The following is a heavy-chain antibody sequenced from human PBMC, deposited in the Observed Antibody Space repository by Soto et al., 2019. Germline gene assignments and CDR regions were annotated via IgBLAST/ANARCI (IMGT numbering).Heavy chain of an antibody. J-gene: IGHJ6*02. D-gene: IGHD6-19*01. CDR1: GFTFSGHA. CDR2: IWYDGSNK. CDR3: ARDGQGLAPYALDV. V-gene: IGHV3-33*01. Sequence: QVQLVESGGGVAQPGRSLRLSCTVSGFTFSGHAMHWVRQAPGKGLEWVTQIWYDGSNKYYAESVKGRFTISRDNSKHTRYLQMNSLRVEDTAVYYCARDGQGLAPYALDVWGQGTSVTVSS.